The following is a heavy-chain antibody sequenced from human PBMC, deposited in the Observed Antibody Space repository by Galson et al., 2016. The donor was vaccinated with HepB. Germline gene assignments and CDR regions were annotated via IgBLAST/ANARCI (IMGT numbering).Heavy chain of an antibody. D-gene: IGHD2-21*02. Sequence: SETLSLTCAVSGGSISSSNWWTWVRQPPGKGLEWMGEIYHNGNTNYNASLKSRLTLSVDKSTSQFSLELTSVTPAGTAVYYCARGRVVVLAAVSAPFAGSFDSWGQGVLVTVSS. V-gene: IGHV4-4*02. CDR2: IYHNGNT. CDR3: ARGRVVVLAAVSAPFAGSFDS. J-gene: IGHJ4*02. CDR1: GGSISSSNW.